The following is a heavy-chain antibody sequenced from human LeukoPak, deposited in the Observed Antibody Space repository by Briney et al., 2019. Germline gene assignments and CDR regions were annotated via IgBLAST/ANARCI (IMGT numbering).Heavy chain of an antibody. CDR2: IYWNDDK. Sequence: SGPTLVNPTQTLTLTCTFSGFSLSTSGVGVGCMRQPPGKALECHALIYWNDDKRYSPSLKSRLTITKDTSKHQVVLTMTNMDPVDTATYYCAHPITMVRGVIPPFDYWGQGTLVTVSS. J-gene: IGHJ4*02. CDR1: GFSLSTSGVG. V-gene: IGHV2-5*01. D-gene: IGHD3-10*01. CDR3: AHPITMVRGVIPPFDY.